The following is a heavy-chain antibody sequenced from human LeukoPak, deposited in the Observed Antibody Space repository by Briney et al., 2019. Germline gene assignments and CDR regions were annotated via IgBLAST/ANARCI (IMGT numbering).Heavy chain of an antibody. CDR2: ISYSGST. CDR3: ARSNYDILTGYTYYFDY. CDR1: GGSISGYY. V-gene: IGHV4-59*01. D-gene: IGHD3-9*01. J-gene: IGHJ4*02. Sequence: SETLSLTCTVSGGSISGYYWSWIRQPPGKGLEWVGYISYSGSTNYNPSLKSRVTISVDTSKNQFSLKLSSVTAADTAVYYCARSNYDILTGYTYYFDYWGQGTLVTVSS.